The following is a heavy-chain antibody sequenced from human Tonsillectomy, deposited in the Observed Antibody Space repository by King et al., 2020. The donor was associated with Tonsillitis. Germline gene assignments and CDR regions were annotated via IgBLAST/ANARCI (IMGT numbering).Heavy chain of an antibody. D-gene: IGHD3-22*01. Sequence: VQLVESGGGLVQPGRSVRLSCAASGFTFDDYAMHWVRHAPGKGLEWVSGISWNSADIHYADSVKGRFTISRDNAKYSLYLQMNSLRAEDTALYYCAREGTSVYYHWRHWFDPWGQGTLGTVSA. J-gene: IGHJ5*02. CDR1: GFTFDDYA. V-gene: IGHV3-9*01. CDR2: ISWNSADI. CDR3: AREGTSVYYHWRHWFDP.